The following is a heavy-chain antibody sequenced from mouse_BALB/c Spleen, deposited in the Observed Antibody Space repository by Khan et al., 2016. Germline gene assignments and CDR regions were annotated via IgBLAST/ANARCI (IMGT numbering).Heavy chain of an antibody. D-gene: IGHD1-1*01. J-gene: IGHJ2*01. CDR2: IDPPNDDT. Sequence: EVQLQESGAELVKPGASVKLSCTASGFSIQDTYIHWVRQRPEQGLDWIGRIDPPNDDTKYDPKFQGKATITTDTSSNTAYLQLSSLTYEDTAVYYCARMYYGDYWGQGTTLTVSS. CDR3: ARMYYGDY. CDR1: GFSIQDTY. V-gene: IGHV14-3*02.